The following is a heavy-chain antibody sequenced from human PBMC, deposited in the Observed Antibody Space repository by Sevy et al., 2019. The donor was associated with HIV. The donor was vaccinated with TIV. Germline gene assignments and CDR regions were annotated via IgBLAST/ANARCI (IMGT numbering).Heavy chain of an antibody. J-gene: IGHJ4*02. Sequence: GGSLRLSCAASGFTFDDYGMGWVRQVPGRGLEWISGITWNGDYANYGDSVKGRITISRDNAKNALFLQMDSLTAEDTTLYYCGRDGGFRGVIALSPNWGQGTLVTVSS. CDR2: ITWNGDYA. CDR1: GFTFDDYG. V-gene: IGHV3-20*04. CDR3: GRDGGFRGVIALSPN. D-gene: IGHD3-10*01.